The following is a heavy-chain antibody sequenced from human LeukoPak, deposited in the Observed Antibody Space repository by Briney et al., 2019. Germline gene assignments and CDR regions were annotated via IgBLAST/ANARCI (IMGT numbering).Heavy chain of an antibody. V-gene: IGHV3-30*02. CDR2: IRYDGSNK. D-gene: IGHD6-6*01. CDR3: ARESPSSSSGGIDY. CDR1: GFTFSSYG. Sequence: GSLRLSCAASGFTFSSYGMHWVRQAPGKGLEWVAFIRYDGSNKYYADSVKGRFTISRDNSKNTLYLQMNSLRAEDTAVYYCARESPSSSSGGIDYWGQGTLVTVSS. J-gene: IGHJ4*02.